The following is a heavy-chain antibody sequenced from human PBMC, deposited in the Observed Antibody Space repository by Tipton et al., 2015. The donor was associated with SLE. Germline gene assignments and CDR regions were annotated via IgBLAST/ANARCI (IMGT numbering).Heavy chain of an antibody. CDR1: GGSISSGSYY. V-gene: IGHV4-61*09. J-gene: IGHJ4*02. CDR2: IYTSGST. Sequence: LRLSCTVSGGSISSGSYYWSWIRQPAGKGLEWIGHIYTSGSTNYNPSLKGRVTISVDTSKNQFSLKLSSVTAADTAVYYCARAPFGGTDYWGQGTLVTVSS. CDR3: ARAPFGGTDY. D-gene: IGHD4-23*01.